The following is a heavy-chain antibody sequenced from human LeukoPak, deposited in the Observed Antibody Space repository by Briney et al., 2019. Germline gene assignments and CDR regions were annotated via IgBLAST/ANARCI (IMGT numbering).Heavy chain of an antibody. V-gene: IGHV3-30*02. CDR1: GFTFSSYG. J-gene: IGHJ3*01. D-gene: IGHD3-10*01. CDR3: ARKGNAFDF. CDR2: IRYDGSNK. Sequence: GGSLRLSCAASGFTFSSYGMHWVRQAPAKGLEWVAFIRYDGSNKYYADSVKGRFTISRDNTKNSLYLQMDSLRAEDTAVYYCARKGNAFDFWGQGTMVTVSS.